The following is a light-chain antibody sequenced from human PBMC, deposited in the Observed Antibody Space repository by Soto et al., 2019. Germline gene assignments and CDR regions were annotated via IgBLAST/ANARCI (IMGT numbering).Light chain of an antibody. J-gene: IGLJ2*01. Sequence: QSVLTQPASVSGSPGQSITISCTGTSRDVGGYNYVSWYKQHPGKAPKLMIYDVSNRPSGVSNRFSGSKSGNTASLTISGLQAEDEADYYCSSYTSSSTLVVFGGGTKLTVL. CDR1: SRDVGGYNY. CDR2: DVS. V-gene: IGLV2-14*01. CDR3: SSYTSSSTLVV.